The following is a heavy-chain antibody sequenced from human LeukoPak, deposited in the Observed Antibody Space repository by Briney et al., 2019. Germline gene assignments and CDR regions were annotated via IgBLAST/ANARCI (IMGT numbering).Heavy chain of an antibody. CDR1: GFTFSSYW. V-gene: IGHV3-74*01. Sequence: LAGGSLRLSCAASGFTFSSYWMHWVRQAPGKGLVWVSRINSDGSSTSYADSVKGRFTISRDNAKNTLYLQMNSLRAEDTAVYYCALPYCSSTSCYQGGTLDYWGQGTLVTVSS. J-gene: IGHJ4*02. CDR2: INSDGSST. CDR3: ALPYCSSTSCYQGGTLDY. D-gene: IGHD2-2*01.